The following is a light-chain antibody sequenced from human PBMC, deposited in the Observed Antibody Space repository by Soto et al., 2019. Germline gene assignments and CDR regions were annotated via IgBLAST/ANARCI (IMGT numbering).Light chain of an antibody. CDR1: SSVVGGYNY. CDR2: DVS. J-gene: IGLJ1*01. Sequence: QSALTQPASVSGSPGQSITISCTGASSVVGGYNYVSWYQQHPGKAPKLMIYDVSNRPSGVSNRFSGSKSGNTASLTISGLQVEDEADYYCSSYTSSSTLLFGTGTKVTVL. V-gene: IGLV2-14*01. CDR3: SSYTSSSTLL.